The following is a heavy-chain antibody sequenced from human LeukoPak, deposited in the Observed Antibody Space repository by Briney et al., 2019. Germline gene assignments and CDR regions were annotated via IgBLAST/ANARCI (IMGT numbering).Heavy chain of an antibody. D-gene: IGHD2-15*01. CDR3: AKVAENDL. CDR1: GFTFTNYA. V-gene: IGHV3-23*01. Sequence: PGGSLRLSCATSGFTFTNYAMNWVRQAPGKGLEWVSAVTGPGDTTYYADSVKGRFFMSREDSKTTVYLQMNSLRVEDTAIYYCAKVAENDLWGQGSPLTVSS. CDR2: VTGPGDTT. J-gene: IGHJ5*02.